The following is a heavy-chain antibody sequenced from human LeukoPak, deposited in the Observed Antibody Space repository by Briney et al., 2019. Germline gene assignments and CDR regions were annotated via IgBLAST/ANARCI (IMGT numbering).Heavy chain of an antibody. CDR3: ARSPDFSRFDY. Sequence: GASVKVSCKASGYTFTGYYMHWVRQAPGQGLEWMGWINPNSGGTNYAQKFQGRVTMTRDTSINTVYMDLRRLTSDDTAVYYCARSPDFSRFDYWGQGTLVTVSS. V-gene: IGHV1-2*02. J-gene: IGHJ4*02. CDR1: GYTFTGYY. CDR2: INPNSGGT.